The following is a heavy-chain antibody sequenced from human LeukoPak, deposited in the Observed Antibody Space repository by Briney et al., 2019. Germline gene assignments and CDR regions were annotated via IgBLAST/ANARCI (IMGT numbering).Heavy chain of an antibody. CDR1: GVSASDYY. J-gene: IGHJ4*02. CDR3: ARHKLRSFGEPPMYFFDY. V-gene: IGHV4-59*08. Sequence: SETLSLTCTVSGVSASDYYWSWIRQPPGKGLEWIGYVSNRGTTNDHPSLKSRVTISVDKSKNRFSLKLRSVTAADTAVYYCARHKLRSFGEPPMYFFDYWGQGTLVTVSS. CDR2: VSNRGTT. D-gene: IGHD3-10*01.